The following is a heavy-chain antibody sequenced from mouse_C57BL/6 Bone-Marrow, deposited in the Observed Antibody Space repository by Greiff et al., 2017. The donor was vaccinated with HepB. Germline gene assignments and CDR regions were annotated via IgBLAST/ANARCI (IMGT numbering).Heavy chain of an antibody. D-gene: IGHD1-1*01. V-gene: IGHV6-6*01. CDR3: TRPYYYGSSWDYAMDY. CDR1: GFTFSDAW. Sequence: EVMLVESGGGLVQPGGSMKLSCAASGFTFSDAWMDWVRQSPEKGLEWVAEIRNKANNHATYYAESVKGRFTISRDDSKSSVYLQMNSLRAEDTGIYYCTRPYYYGSSWDYAMDYWGQGTSVTVSS. CDR2: IRNKANNHAT. J-gene: IGHJ4*01.